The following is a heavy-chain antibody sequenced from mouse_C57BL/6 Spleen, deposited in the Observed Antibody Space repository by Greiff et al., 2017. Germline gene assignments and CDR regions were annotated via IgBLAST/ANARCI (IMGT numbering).Heavy chain of an antibody. D-gene: IGHD1-1*01. V-gene: IGHV1-64*01. CDR1: GYTFTSYW. Sequence: QVQLQQSGAELVKPGASVKLSCKASGYTFTSYWMHWVKQRPGQGLEWIGMIHPNSGSTNYNEKFKSKATLTVDKSSSTAYMQLSSLTSEDSAVYYCARSLYGQYYFDYWGQGTTLTVSS. CDR3: ARSLYGQYYFDY. J-gene: IGHJ2*01. CDR2: IHPNSGST.